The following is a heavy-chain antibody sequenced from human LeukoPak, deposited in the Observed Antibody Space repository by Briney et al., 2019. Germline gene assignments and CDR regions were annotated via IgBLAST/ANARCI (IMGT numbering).Heavy chain of an antibody. CDR2: IKQDGSEK. V-gene: IGHV3-7*01. J-gene: IGHJ4*02. D-gene: IGHD3-10*01. CDR3: AGFGEIFGY. CDR1: GFTFSSCW. Sequence: GGSLRLSCAASGFTFSSCWMSWVRQAPGKGLEWVANIKQDGSEKYYVDSVKGRFTISRDNAKNSLYLQMNSLRAEDMAVYYCAGFGEIFGYRGQGTLVNVSS.